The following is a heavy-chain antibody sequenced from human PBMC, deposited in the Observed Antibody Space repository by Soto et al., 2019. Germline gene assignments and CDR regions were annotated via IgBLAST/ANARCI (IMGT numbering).Heavy chain of an antibody. CDR2: IFSNDEK. CDR3: ARISSARYFDQRVWFDP. J-gene: IGHJ5*02. V-gene: IGHV2-26*01. Sequence: SGPTLVNPTETLTLTCTVSGFSLSNARMGVSWIRQPPGKALEWLAHIFSNDEKSYSTSLKSRLTISKDTSKSQVVLTMTNMDPVDTATYYCARISSARYFDQRVWFDPWGQGTLVTVSP. D-gene: IGHD3-9*01. CDR1: GFSLSNARMG.